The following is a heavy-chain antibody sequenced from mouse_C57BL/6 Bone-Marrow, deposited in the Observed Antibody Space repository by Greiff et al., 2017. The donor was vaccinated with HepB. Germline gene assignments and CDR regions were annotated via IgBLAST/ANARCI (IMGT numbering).Heavy chain of an antibody. CDR3: ARGDSSGYWAMDY. D-gene: IGHD3-2*02. Sequence: DVQLQESGPGLVKPSQSLSLTCSVTGYSITSGYYWNWIRQFPGNKLEWMGYISYDGSNNYNPSLKNRISITRDTSKNQFFLKLNSVTTEDTATYDCARGDSSGYWAMDYWGQGTSVTVSS. V-gene: IGHV3-6*01. J-gene: IGHJ4*01. CDR1: GYSITSGYY. CDR2: ISYDGSN.